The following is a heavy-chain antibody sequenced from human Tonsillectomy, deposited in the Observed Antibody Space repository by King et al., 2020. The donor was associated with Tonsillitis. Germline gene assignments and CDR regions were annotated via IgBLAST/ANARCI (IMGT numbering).Heavy chain of an antibody. CDR2: ISGSGGST. V-gene: IGHV3-23*04. J-gene: IGHJ3*02. D-gene: IGHD3-16*02. CDR1: GFTFSSYA. CDR3: AKCTYSDYVWGSYRYNDAFDI. Sequence: VQLVESGGGLVKPGGSLRLSCAASGFTFSSYAMSWVRQAPGKGLEWVSAISGSGGSTYYADSVKGRFTISRDNSKNTLYLQMNSLRAEDTAVYYCAKCTYSDYVWGSYRYNDAFDIWRKGTMLTLSS.